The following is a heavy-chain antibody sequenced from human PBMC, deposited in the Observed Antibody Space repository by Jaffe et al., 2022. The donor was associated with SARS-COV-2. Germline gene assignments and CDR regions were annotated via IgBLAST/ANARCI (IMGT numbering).Heavy chain of an antibody. CDR3: AKDAERSHYDVLTAIDH. D-gene: IGHD3-9*01. V-gene: IGHV3-9*01. Sequence: EVQLVESGGGLVQPGGSLRLSCAASGFTFDDYAMNWVRQAPGKGLEWVSGITWHSGTIRYADSVKGRFAISRDSAKNSLYLQMNSLRAEDTALYYCAKDAERSHYDVLTAIDHWGHGTLVTVSS. J-gene: IGHJ4*01. CDR2: ITWHSGTI. CDR1: GFTFDDYA.